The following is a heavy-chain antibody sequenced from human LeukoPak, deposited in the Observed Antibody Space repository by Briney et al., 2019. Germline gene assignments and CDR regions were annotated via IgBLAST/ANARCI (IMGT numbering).Heavy chain of an antibody. D-gene: IGHD3-10*01. CDR3: ARDYYGSGSSVIDY. CDR2: INHSGST. J-gene: IGHJ4*02. V-gene: IGHV4-34*01. Sequence: SETLSLTCAVYGGSFSGYYWSWIRQPPGKWLEWIGEINHSGSTNYNPSLKSRVTISVDTSKNQFSLKLSSVTAADTAVYYCARDYYGSGSSVIDYWGQGTLVTVSS. CDR1: GGSFSGYY.